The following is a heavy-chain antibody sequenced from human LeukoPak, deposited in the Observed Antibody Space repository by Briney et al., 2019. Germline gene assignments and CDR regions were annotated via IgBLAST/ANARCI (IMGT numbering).Heavy chain of an antibody. CDR2: IWYDGSNK. D-gene: IGHD5-12*01. V-gene: IGHV3-33*01. Sequence: PGGSLRLSCAASGFTFSSYGMHWVRQAPGKGLEWVAVIWYDGSNKYYADSVKGRFTIFRDNSKNTLYLQMNSLRAEDTAVYYCARDSGYGDLGFDPWGQGTLVTVSS. J-gene: IGHJ5*02. CDR1: GFTFSSYG. CDR3: ARDSGYGDLGFDP.